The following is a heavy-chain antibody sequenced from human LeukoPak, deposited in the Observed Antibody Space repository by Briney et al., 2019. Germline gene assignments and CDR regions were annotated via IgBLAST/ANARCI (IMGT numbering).Heavy chain of an antibody. Sequence: GASVKVSCKASGYTFTGYYMHWVRQAPGQGLEWMGWINPNSGGTNYAQKLQGRVTMTTDTSTSTAYMELRSLRSDDTAVYYCARVMVRPRWNGPGDYWGQGTLVTVSS. D-gene: IGHD3-10*01. J-gene: IGHJ4*02. CDR3: ARVMVRPRWNGPGDY. CDR2: INPNSGGT. CDR1: GYTFTGYY. V-gene: IGHV1-2*02.